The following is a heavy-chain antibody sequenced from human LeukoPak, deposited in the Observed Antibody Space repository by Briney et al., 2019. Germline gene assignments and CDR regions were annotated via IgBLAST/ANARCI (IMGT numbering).Heavy chain of an antibody. D-gene: IGHD3-10*01. CDR3: ASPTYYYGSGQSWYYYYYGMDV. CDR2: MNPNSGNT. CDR1: GYTFTSYD. J-gene: IGHJ6*02. V-gene: IGHV1-8*01. Sequence: GASVKVSCKASGYTFTSYDINWVRQATGQGLEWMGWMNPNSGNTGYAQKFQGRVTMTRNTSISTAYMELSSLRSEDTAVYYCASPTYYYGSGQSWYYYYYGMDVWGQGTTVTVSS.